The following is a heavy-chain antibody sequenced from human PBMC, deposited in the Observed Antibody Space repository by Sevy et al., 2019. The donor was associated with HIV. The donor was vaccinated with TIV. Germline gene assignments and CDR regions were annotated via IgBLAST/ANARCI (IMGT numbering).Heavy chain of an antibody. CDR2: ISFMSNYI. CDR1: GFTFSNYN. J-gene: IGHJ6*02. CDR3: ARGLVNWDGMDV. V-gene: IGHV3-21*01. Sequence: GGSLRLSCAASGFTFSNYNMNWVRQAPGKGLEWVSFISFMSNYIYYGDSVKGRFTISRDNAKNSVYLQMSSLRAEDTAVYYCARGLVNWDGMDVWGQGTTVTVSS. D-gene: IGHD7-27*01.